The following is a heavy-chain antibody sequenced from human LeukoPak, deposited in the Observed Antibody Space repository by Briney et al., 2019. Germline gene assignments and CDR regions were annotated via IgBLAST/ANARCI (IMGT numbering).Heavy chain of an antibody. D-gene: IGHD3-10*02. CDR1: GFTFSSYE. J-gene: IGHJ6*04. Sequence: GGSLRLSCAASGFTFSSYEMNCVRQAPGKGRWWVSYISSSGITIYYAESVKGRFTISTDKAKNTLYLQMNSLRAEDTAVYYCAELGITMIGGVWGKGTTVTISS. CDR2: ISSSGITI. CDR3: AELGITMIGGV. V-gene: IGHV3-48*03.